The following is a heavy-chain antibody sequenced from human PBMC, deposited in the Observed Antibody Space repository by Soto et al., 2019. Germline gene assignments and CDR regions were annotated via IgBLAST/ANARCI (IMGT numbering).Heavy chain of an antibody. CDR1: GFTFSIYA. D-gene: IGHD1-20*01. CDR3: AKDNFHYDAFDA. Sequence: EIQLLESGGGFVQPGGSLRLSCAASGFTFSIYAMSWVRQAPGKGLEWVSGISTRGGSTNYADSVKGRFTISRDNSKNTLYLQMSSLRADDTAVYYCAKDNFHYDAFDAWGQGTMVTVSS. CDR2: ISTRGGST. J-gene: IGHJ3*01. V-gene: IGHV3-23*01.